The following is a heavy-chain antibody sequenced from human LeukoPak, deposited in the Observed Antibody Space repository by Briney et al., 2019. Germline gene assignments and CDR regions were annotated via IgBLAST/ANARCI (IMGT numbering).Heavy chain of an antibody. V-gene: IGHV3-7*01. CDR2: IKQDGSEK. CDR1: GFTSSSYW. CDR3: ARDRNDFWSGYSEYYYYYMDV. D-gene: IGHD3-3*01. J-gene: IGHJ6*03. Sequence: GGSLRLSCAASGFTSSSYWMSWVRQAPGKGLEWVANIKQDGSEKYYVDSVKGRFTISRDNAKNSLYLQMNSLRAEDTAVYYCARDRNDFWSGYSEYYYYYMDVWGKGTTVTVSS.